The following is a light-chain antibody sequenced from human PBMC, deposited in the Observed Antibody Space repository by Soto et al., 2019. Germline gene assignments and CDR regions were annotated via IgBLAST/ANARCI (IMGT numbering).Light chain of an antibody. CDR1: SSNIGAGYD. CDR2: DNS. V-gene: IGLV1-40*01. J-gene: IGLJ2*01. Sequence: QSVLTQPPSVSGAPGQRVTISCTGSSSNIGAGYDVHWYQQLPGTAPKLLIYDNSNRPSGVPDRFSGSKSGTSASLAITGLQAEDGADYYCQSYDNSLSGVVFGGGTQLTVL. CDR3: QSYDNSLSGVV.